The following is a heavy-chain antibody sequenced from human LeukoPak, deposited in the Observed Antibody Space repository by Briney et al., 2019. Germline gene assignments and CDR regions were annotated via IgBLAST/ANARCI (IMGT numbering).Heavy chain of an antibody. CDR2: IYTSGST. CDR3: ARDGIHYGSGDYYYGMDV. CDR1: GGSISSYY. D-gene: IGHD3-10*01. V-gene: IGHV4-4*07. Sequence: SETLSLTCTVSGGSISSYYWGWIRQPAGKGLEWIGRIYTSGSTNYNPSLKSRVTMSVDTSKNQFSLKLSSVTAADTAVYYCARDGIHYGSGDYYYGMDVWGQGTTVTVSS. J-gene: IGHJ6*02.